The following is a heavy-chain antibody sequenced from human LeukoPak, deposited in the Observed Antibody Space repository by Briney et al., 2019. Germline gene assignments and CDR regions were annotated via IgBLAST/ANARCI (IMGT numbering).Heavy chain of an antibody. J-gene: IGHJ4*02. V-gene: IGHV4-59*08. CDR1: GGSMSPYH. CDR2: IYYSGST. CDR3: ARAVSGRFDY. Sequence: SETLSLTCTVSGGSMSPYHWGWIRQPPGKGLEWTGYIYYSGSTNYNPSLNSRVTISVDTPKNQFSLRLSSVTAADTAIYYCARAVSGRFDYWGQGTLVTVSS. D-gene: IGHD6-19*01.